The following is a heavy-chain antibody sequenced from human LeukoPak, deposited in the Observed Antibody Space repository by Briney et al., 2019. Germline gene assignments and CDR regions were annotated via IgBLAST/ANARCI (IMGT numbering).Heavy chain of an antibody. J-gene: IGHJ3*02. Sequence: SETLSLTCTVSGGSISSYYWSWIRQSPGKGLEWIGYIYYSGSTNYNPSLKSRVTISVDTSKNQFSLRLSSVTAADTAVYYCARYRAFDIWGQGTMVTVSS. V-gene: IGHV4-59*01. CDR3: ARYRAFDI. CDR2: IYYSGST. CDR1: GGSISSYY.